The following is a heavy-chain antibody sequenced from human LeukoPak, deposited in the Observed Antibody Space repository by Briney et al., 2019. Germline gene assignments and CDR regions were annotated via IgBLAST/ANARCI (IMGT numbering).Heavy chain of an antibody. J-gene: IGHJ4*02. CDR2: ISAYNGNT. D-gene: IGHD3-22*01. CDR3: AGNLYYYDSSGTGAYYFDY. V-gene: IGHV1-18*04. Sequence: ASVKVSCKASGYTFTGYYMHWVRQAPGQGLEWMGWISAYNGNTNYAQKLQGRVTMTTDTSTSTAYMEPRSLRSDDTAVYYCAGNLYYYDSSGTGAYYFDYWGQGTLVTVSS. CDR1: GYTFTGYY.